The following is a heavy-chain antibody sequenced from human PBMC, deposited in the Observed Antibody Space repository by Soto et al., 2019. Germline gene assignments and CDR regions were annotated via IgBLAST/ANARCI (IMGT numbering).Heavy chain of an antibody. D-gene: IGHD6-19*01. CDR2: IYYSGST. J-gene: IGHJ4*02. CDR3: AIAVAGPPHFDY. CDR1: GGSISSSSYY. Sequence: PSETLSLTCTVSGGSISSSSYYWGWIRQPPGKGLEWIGSIYYSGSTYYNPSLKSRVTISVDTSKNQFSLKLSSVTAADTAVYYCAIAVAGPPHFDYWGQGTLVTV. V-gene: IGHV4-39*01.